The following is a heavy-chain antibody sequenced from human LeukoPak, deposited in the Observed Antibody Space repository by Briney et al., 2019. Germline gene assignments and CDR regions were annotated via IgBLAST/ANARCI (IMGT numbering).Heavy chain of an antibody. Sequence: GGSLEISCKGSGYRFNAYWIAWVRQMPGKGLEWMGIIYPDGSDTRYSPSFQGQVTISADKSVRTAYLQWGSLKASDTAMYYCARPNITSYYDSRGYDAFDVWGQGTMVTVSS. CDR1: GYRFNAYW. CDR3: ARPNITSYYDSRGYDAFDV. V-gene: IGHV5-51*01. CDR2: IYPDGSDT. D-gene: IGHD3-22*01. J-gene: IGHJ3*01.